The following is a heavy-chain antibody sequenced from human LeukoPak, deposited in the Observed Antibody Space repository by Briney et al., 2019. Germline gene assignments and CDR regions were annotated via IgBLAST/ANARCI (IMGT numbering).Heavy chain of an antibody. D-gene: IGHD2-21*02. J-gene: IGHJ5*02. CDR2: IYYSGST. V-gene: IGHV4-59*01. Sequence: SETLSLTCTVSYGSISSYYWSWIRQPPGKGLEWIGYIYYSGSTNYNPSLKSRVTISVDTSKNHFSLKLSSVTAADTAVYYCARLRGGDYSSYNWFDPWGQGTLVTVSS. CDR1: YGSISSYY. CDR3: ARLRGGDYSSYNWFDP.